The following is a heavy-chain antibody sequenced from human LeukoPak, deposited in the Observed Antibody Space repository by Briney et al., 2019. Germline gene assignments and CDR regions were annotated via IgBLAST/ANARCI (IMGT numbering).Heavy chain of an antibody. CDR3: ARVYTMMDYFDY. CDR2: IWYDGSNK. CDR1: GFTFSSYG. V-gene: IGHV3-33*01. J-gene: IGHJ4*02. D-gene: IGHD3-22*01. Sequence: GGSLRLSCAASGFTFSSYGMHWVRQAPGKWLEWVAVIWYDGSNKYYADSVKGRFTISRDNSKNTLYLQMNSLRAEDTAVYYCARVYTMMDYFDYWGQGTLVTVSS.